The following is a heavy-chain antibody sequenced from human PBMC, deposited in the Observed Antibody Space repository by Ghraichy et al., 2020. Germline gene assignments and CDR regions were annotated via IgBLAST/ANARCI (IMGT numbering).Heavy chain of an antibody. Sequence: SQTLSLTCAVHGVYYSDDWWTWMRQPPGKGLEWIGEINHSGRTKYSESLKSRVTISIDTAKKWCSLKLTSVAAEDTAVYYCARGMSREYPHALDVWGQGTTVTVS. CDR1: GVYYSDDW. D-gene: IGHD2-2*01. J-gene: IGHJ6*02. CDR2: INHSGRT. CDR3: ARGMSREYPHALDV. V-gene: IGHV4-34*01.